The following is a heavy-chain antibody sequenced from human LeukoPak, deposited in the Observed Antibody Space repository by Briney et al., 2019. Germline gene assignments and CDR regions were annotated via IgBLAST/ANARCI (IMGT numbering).Heavy chain of an antibody. D-gene: IGHD2-2*01. CDR3: ATSVVPAAVVQYFDL. J-gene: IGHJ2*01. CDR2: IYTSGST. CDR1: GGSISSGSYY. Sequence: PSQTLSLTCTVSGGSISSGSYYWSWIRQPAGKGLEWIGRIYTSGSTNYNPSLKSRVTISVDRSKNQFSLKLTSVTAADTAVYYCATSVVPAAVVQYFDLWGRGTLVTVSS. V-gene: IGHV4-61*02.